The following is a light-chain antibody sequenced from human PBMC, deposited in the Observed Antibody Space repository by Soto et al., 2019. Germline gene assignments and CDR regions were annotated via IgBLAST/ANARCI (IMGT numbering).Light chain of an antibody. V-gene: IGKV1-39*01. CDR1: QSISSY. CDR3: QQSYSTPLT. J-gene: IGKJ4*01. Sequence: DIQMTQSPSSLSASVGDRVTITCRASQSISSYLNWYQQKPGKAPKLLIYAASSLQSGVPSRFSRSGSGTDFTLTISSLHPEDFATYYCQQSYSTPLTFGGGTKVEIK. CDR2: AAS.